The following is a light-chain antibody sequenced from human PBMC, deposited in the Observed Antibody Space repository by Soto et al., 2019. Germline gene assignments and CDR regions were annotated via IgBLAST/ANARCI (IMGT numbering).Light chain of an antibody. CDR2: DVS. CDR3: SSYTSSSSLV. Sequence: QSALTQPASVSGSPGQSITISCTGTSSDVGGYSYVSWYQQHPGKAPHLIIYDVSNRPSGVSNRFSGSKSGNTASLTISGLQAEDEAGYYCSSYTSSSSLVFGGGTKLTVL. V-gene: IGLV2-14*03. J-gene: IGLJ2*01. CDR1: SSDVGGYSY.